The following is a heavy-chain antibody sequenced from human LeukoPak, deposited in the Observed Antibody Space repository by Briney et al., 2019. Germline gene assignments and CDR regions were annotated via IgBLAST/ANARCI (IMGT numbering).Heavy chain of an antibody. Sequence: SETLSLTCTVSGGSITSYYWSWIRQPPGKGLEWIGYIYYSGITNYNTSLKSRVTISVDTSKKQFSLKLSSVTAADTAVYYCARGGGNYDSLTGLFDYWGQGTLVTVFS. V-gene: IGHV4-59*01. CDR3: ARGGGNYDSLTGLFDY. CDR1: GGSITSYY. CDR2: IYYSGIT. J-gene: IGHJ4*02. D-gene: IGHD3-9*01.